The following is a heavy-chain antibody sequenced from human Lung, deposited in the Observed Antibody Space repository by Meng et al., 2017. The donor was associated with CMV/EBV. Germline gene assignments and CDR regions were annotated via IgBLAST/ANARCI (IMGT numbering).Heavy chain of an antibody. CDR1: GFTVSSNY. D-gene: IGHD3-3*01. CDR3: ARAPYDFWSSYYYGMDV. Sequence: ESXKISXAASGFTVSSNYMSWVRQAPGKGLEWVSVIYSGGSTYYADSVKGRFTISRDNSKNTLYLQMNSLRAEDTAVYYCARAPYDFWSSYYYGMDVWGQGXTVTVSS. V-gene: IGHV3-53*01. J-gene: IGHJ6*02. CDR2: IYSGGST.